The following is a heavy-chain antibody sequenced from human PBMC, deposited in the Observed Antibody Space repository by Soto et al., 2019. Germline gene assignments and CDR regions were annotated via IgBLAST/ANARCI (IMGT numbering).Heavy chain of an antibody. CDR3: ASIWFGDLKYYYGMDV. V-gene: IGHV4-39*01. Sequence: SETLSITCTFSGFSISSSIYYWGWIRQPPGKGLEWIGSIYYSGSTYYNPSLKSRVTISVDTSKNQFSLKLSSVTAADTAVYYCASIWFGDLKYYYGMDVWGQGTTVNVSS. J-gene: IGHJ6*02. CDR1: GFSISSSIYY. D-gene: IGHD3-10*01. CDR2: IYYSGST.